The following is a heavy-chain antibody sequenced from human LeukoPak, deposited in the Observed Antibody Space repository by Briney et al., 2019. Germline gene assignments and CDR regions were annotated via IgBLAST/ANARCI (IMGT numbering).Heavy chain of an antibody. CDR2: ISGSGSSI. CDR1: GFTFSDYY. D-gene: IGHD1-26*01. Sequence: GGSLRLSCAASGFTFSDYYMNWIRQAPGKGLEWISYISGSGSSIFYADSVKGRFTISRDNAKNSLYLQMTSLRDEDTAVYYCARGGWDRYFDYWGQGILVTVSS. CDR3: ARGGWDRYFDY. V-gene: IGHV3-11*04. J-gene: IGHJ4*02.